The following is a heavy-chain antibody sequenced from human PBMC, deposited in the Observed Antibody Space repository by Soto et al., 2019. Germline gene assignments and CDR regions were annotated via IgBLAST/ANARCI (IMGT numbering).Heavy chain of an antibody. D-gene: IGHD4-17*01. J-gene: IGHJ4*02. CDR1: GGSISSGGYY. CDR2: IYYSGST. CDR3: ARYPTTVASPYFDY. Sequence: SETLSLTCTVSGGSISSGGYYWSWIRQHPGKGLEWIGYIYYSGSTYYNPSLKGRVTISVDTSKNQFSLKLSSVTAADTAVYYCARYPTTVASPYFDYWGQGTLVTVSS. V-gene: IGHV4-31*03.